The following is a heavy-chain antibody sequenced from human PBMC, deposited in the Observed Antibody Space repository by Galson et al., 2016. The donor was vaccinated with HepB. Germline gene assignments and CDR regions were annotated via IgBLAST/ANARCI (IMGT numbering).Heavy chain of an antibody. CDR3: VGWYSGTYSANY. Sequence: SLRLSCAASGFTFSGSWMSWVRQAPGNGLEWVAHINQAGTAIYYVDSVKGRFTISRDNAKNSLYLQMSSLRAEDTAVYFCVGWYSGTYSANYWGQGTLVTGSS. D-gene: IGHD1-26*01. CDR2: INQAGTAI. CDR1: GFTFSGSW. J-gene: IGHJ4*02. V-gene: IGHV3-7*01.